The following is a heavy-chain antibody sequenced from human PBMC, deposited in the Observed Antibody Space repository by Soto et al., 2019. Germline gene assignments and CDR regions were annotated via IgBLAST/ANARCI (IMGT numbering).Heavy chain of an antibody. J-gene: IGHJ6*02. Sequence: EVQLLESGGGLVQPGGSLRLSCAASGFPFSTSAMNWVRQAPGKGLEWVSIISASSDAAYYAESVKGRFASSRDNSKNTLYLQMNSLRAEDTAVYYCAKYSESYPVYNGLSLWGQGTTVTVS. CDR3: AKYSESYPVYNGLSL. D-gene: IGHD1-26*01. CDR1: GFPFSTSA. V-gene: IGHV3-23*01. CDR2: ISASSDAA.